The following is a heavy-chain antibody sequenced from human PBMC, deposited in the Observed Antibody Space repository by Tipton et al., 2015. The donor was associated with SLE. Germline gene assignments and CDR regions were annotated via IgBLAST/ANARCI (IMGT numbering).Heavy chain of an antibody. CDR2: ISYSGAT. V-gene: IGHV4-39*07. Sequence: GLVKPSGTLSLTCTVSGDSISNGDDYWGWIRQPPGKGLEWIASISYSGATYYNPSLKSRVIISLDTSRNHFSLKLTSVTAADTAVYFCARDRDIVLEPVPIPPAFDIWGQGTTVTVSS. J-gene: IGHJ3*02. CDR3: ARDRDIVLEPVPIPPAFDI. D-gene: IGHD2-8*02. CDR1: GDSISNGDDY.